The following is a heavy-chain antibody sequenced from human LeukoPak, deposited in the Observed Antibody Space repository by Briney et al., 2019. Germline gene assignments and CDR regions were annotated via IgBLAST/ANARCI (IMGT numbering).Heavy chain of an antibody. Sequence: GASVKVSCKASGYTFTGYYMHWERQAPGQGLEWMGWINPNSGGTNYAQKFQGRVTMTRDTSISTAYMELSRLRSDDTAVYYCAGLLDYGDYFDYWGQGTLVTVSS. CDR2: INPNSGGT. D-gene: IGHD4-17*01. J-gene: IGHJ4*02. CDR1: GYTFTGYY. CDR3: AGLLDYGDYFDY. V-gene: IGHV1-2*02.